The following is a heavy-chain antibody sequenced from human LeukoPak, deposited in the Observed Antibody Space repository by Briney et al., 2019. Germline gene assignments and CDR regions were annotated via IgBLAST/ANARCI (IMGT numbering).Heavy chain of an antibody. Sequence: GGSLRLSCAASGFTFSSYGMHWVRQAPGKGLEWVSAISGSGGSTYYADSVKGRFTISRDNSKNTLYLQMNSLRAEDTAVYYCAKDPGYSSGYSDYWGQGTLVTVSS. CDR2: ISGSGGST. V-gene: IGHV3-23*01. CDR1: GFTFSSYG. J-gene: IGHJ4*02. D-gene: IGHD3-22*01. CDR3: AKDPGYSSGYSDY.